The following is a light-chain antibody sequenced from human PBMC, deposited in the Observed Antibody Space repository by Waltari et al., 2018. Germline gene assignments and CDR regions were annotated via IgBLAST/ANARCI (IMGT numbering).Light chain of an antibody. CDR3: SSYTCRVVV. Sequence: QSALPQPASVSGPPGQAIIISCTGTGSDVGGYDYVSWYQQYPGQAPSLIIYDVYNRPSVVSNRLVGSKSDNPASLTSSVLQAEDESVYYYSSYTCRVVVFGGGTKLTVL. CDR2: DVY. CDR1: GSDVGGYDY. V-gene: IGLV2-14*01. J-gene: IGLJ2*01.